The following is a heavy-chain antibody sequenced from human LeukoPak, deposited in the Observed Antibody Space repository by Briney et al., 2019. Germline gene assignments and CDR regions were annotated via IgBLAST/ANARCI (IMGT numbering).Heavy chain of an antibody. D-gene: IGHD1-26*01. Sequence: ASVKVSCKASGYTFTSYDINWVRQATGQGLEWMGWMNPNSGNTGYAQKFQGRVTITADKSTSTAYMELSSLRSEDTAVYYCARESWELLVYFALWGQGTLVTVSS. CDR1: GYTFTSYD. V-gene: IGHV1-8*03. J-gene: IGHJ4*02. CDR2: MNPNSGNT. CDR3: ARESWELLVYFAL.